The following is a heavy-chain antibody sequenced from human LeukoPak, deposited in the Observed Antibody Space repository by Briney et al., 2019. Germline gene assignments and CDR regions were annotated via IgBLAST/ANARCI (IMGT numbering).Heavy chain of an antibody. Sequence: SSETLSLTCTVSGGSISSSSYYWGWIRQPPGKGLEWIGSIYHSGSTYYNPSLKSRVTISVDTSKNQFSLKLSSVTAADTAVYYCARASPRITSLSYMDVWGKGTTVTVSS. D-gene: IGHD1-14*01. CDR3: ARASPRITSLSYMDV. J-gene: IGHJ6*03. V-gene: IGHV4-39*07. CDR2: IYHSGST. CDR1: GGSISSSSYY.